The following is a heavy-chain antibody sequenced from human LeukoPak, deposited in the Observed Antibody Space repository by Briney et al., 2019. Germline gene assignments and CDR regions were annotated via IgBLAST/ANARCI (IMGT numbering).Heavy chain of an antibody. J-gene: IGHJ6*03. Sequence: GGSLRLSCAASGFTFSSYSMNWVRQAPGKGLEWVSPISSSSSYIYYADSVKGRFTISRDNAKNSLYLQMNSLRAEDTAVYYCARDEGYGSYYYYYMDVWGKGTTVTVSS. CDR1: GFTFSSYS. V-gene: IGHV3-21*01. D-gene: IGHD5-18*01. CDR2: ISSSSSYI. CDR3: ARDEGYGSYYYYYMDV.